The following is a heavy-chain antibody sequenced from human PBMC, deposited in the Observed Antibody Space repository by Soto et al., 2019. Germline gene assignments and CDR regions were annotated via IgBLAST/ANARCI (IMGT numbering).Heavy chain of an antibody. Sequence: EVQLVESGGGLVQPGGSLRLSCAASGFTFSTYWMSWVRQAPGKGLEWVANIKQDGSEKNYVDSVKGRFTISRDNAKNSLYLQMNGLRAEDTAVYYCATLSHGDYFDSWGQGTPVTVSS. CDR3: ATLSHGDYFDS. J-gene: IGHJ4*02. CDR1: GFTFSTYW. V-gene: IGHV3-7*01. CDR2: IKQDGSEK. D-gene: IGHD4-17*01.